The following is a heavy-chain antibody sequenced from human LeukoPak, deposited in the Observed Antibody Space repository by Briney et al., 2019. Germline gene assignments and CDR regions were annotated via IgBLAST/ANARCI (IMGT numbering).Heavy chain of an antibody. V-gene: IGHV4-38-2*02. CDR3: ARDRGTGYAFDI. Sequence: PSETLSLTCTVSGYSISSGYYWGWIRQPPGKGLEWIGSIYHSGSTYYNPSLKSRVTISVDTSKNQFSLKLSSVTAADTAVYYCARDRGTGYAFDIWGQGTMVTVSS. CDR2: IYHSGST. D-gene: IGHD3-16*01. J-gene: IGHJ3*02. CDR1: GYSISSGYY.